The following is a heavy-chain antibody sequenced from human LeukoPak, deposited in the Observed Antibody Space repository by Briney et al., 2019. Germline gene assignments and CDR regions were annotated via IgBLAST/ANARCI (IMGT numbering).Heavy chain of an antibody. CDR3: ARVRTGWELLPAYAFDI. D-gene: IGHD1-26*01. Sequence: ASVKVSCKASGYTFTSYGISWVRQAPGQGLEWMGWISAYNGNTNYAQKLQGRVTITTDTSTSTAYMELRSLRSDDTAVYYCARVRTGWELLPAYAFDIWGQGTMVTVSS. V-gene: IGHV1-18*01. CDR2: ISAYNGNT. J-gene: IGHJ3*02. CDR1: GYTFTSYG.